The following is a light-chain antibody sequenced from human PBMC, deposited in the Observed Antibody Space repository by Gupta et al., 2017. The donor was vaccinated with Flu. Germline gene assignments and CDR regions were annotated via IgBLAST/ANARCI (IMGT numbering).Light chain of an antibody. J-gene: IGLJ2*01. CDR3: RSYTSSSTVV. CDR1: SSDVGGYNY. CDR2: EVS. V-gene: IGLV2-14*01. Sequence: QSALTQPASVSGSPGRSITISCTGTSSDVGGYNYVSWYQQHPGKAPKLMIYEVSNRPSGVSNRFSGSKSGNTASLTISGLQAEDEADYYCRSYTSSSTVVFGGGTKLTVL.